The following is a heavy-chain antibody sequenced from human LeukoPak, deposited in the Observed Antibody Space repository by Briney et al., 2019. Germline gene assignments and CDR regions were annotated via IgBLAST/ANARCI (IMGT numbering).Heavy chain of an antibody. CDR3: ARRGANYYGSAKHFDY. CDR2: INHSGST. CDR1: GGSFSGYY. J-gene: IGHJ4*02. V-gene: IGHV4-34*01. D-gene: IGHD3-10*01. Sequence: PSETLSLTCAVYGGSFSGYYWSWIRQPPGKGLEWIGEINHSGSTNYNPSLKSRVTISVDTSKNQFSLKLSSVTAADTAVYYCARRGANYYGSAKHFDYWGQGALVTVSS.